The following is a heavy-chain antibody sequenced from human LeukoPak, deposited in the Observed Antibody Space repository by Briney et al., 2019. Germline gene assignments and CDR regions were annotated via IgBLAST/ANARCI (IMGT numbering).Heavy chain of an antibody. CDR2: IIPIFGTA. Sequence: SVKVSCKASGYTFTSYAISWVRQAPGQGLEWMGGIIPIFGTANYAQKFQGRVTITADESTSTAYMELSSLRSEDTAVYYCARVTNYDYYYYYMDVWGKGTTVTVSS. V-gene: IGHV1-69*13. CDR1: GYTFTSYA. D-gene: IGHD1-7*01. J-gene: IGHJ6*03. CDR3: ARVTNYDYYYYYMDV.